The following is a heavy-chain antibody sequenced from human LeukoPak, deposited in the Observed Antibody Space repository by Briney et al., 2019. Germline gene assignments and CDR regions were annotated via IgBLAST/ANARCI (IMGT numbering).Heavy chain of an antibody. J-gene: IGHJ4*02. CDR2: ISAYNGNT. V-gene: IGHV1-18*01. CDR1: GGTFRSSG. CDR3: ARDCSGGSCYQDYGVHFDY. D-gene: IGHD2-15*01. Sequence: GASVKVSCKASGGTFRSSGISWVRQAPGQGLEWMGWISAYNGNTNYAQKLQGRVTMTTDTSTSTAYMELRSLRSDDTAVYYCARDCSGGSCYQDYGVHFDYWGQGTLVTVSS.